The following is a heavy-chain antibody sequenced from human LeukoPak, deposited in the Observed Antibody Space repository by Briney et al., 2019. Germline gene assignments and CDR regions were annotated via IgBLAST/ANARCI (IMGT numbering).Heavy chain of an antibody. D-gene: IGHD3-3*01. CDR2: IYYSGST. J-gene: IGHJ3*02. CDR3: ATGVVISNRDAFDI. V-gene: IGHV4-39*01. Sequence: PSETLSLTCTVSGGSISSSSYYWGWIRQPPGKGLEWIGSIYYSGSTYYNPSLKSRVTISVDTSKSQFSLKLSSVTAADTAVYYCATGVVISNRDAFDIWGQGTMVTVSS. CDR1: GGSISSSSYY.